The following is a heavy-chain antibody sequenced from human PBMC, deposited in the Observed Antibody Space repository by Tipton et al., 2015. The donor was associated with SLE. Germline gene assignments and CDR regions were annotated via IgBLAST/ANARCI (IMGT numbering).Heavy chain of an antibody. V-gene: IGHV3-11*06. D-gene: IGHD5-18*01. Sequence: SLRLSCAASGFTFSDYYMSWIRQAPGKGLEWVSYISSSSSYIYYADSVKGRFTISRDNAKNSLYLQMNSLRAEDTAVYYCARDTAMVSAFDIWGQGTMVTVSS. CDR1: GFTFSDYY. CDR2: ISSSSSYI. CDR3: ARDTAMVSAFDI. J-gene: IGHJ3*02.